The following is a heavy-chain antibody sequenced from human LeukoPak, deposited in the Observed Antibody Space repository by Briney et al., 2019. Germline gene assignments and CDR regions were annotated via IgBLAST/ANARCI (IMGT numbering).Heavy chain of an antibody. V-gene: IGHV3-23*01. J-gene: IGHJ5*02. CDR3: AKGWSYNWNLVVFDP. CDR1: GFTFSSYS. CDR2: ISGSGGST. D-gene: IGHD1-20*01. Sequence: PGGSLRLSCAASGFTFSSYSMDWVRQAPGEGLEWVSVISGSGGSTYYADSVKGRFTISRDNSKNTLYLQMNSLRAEDTAVYYCAKGWSYNWNLVVFDPWGQGTPVTVSS.